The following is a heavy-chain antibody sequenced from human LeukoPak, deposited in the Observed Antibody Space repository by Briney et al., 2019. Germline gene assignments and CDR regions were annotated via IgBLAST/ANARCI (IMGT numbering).Heavy chain of an antibody. V-gene: IGHV1-2*02. CDR1: GYTFTGYY. CDR3: ARGSHDAFDI. Sequence: ASVNVSSKASGYTFTGYYMHWVRQAPGQGLEWMGWINPNSGGTNYAQKFQGRVTMTRDTSISTAYMELSRLRSDDTAVYSCARGSHDAFDIWGQGTMVTVAS. CDR2: INPNSGGT. J-gene: IGHJ3*02.